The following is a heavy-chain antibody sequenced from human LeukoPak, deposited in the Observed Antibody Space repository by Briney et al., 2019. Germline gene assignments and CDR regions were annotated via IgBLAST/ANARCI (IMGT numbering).Heavy chain of an antibody. CDR1: GFTFSSYS. CDR2: ISSGSSYI. V-gene: IGHV3-21*04. D-gene: IGHD2/OR15-2a*01. J-gene: IGHJ6*02. Sequence: GGSLRLSCAASGFTFSSYSMNWVRQAPGKGLERVSSISSGSSYISYADSVKGRFTISRDNAKNSLYLQMNSLRADGTAVYYCARDFRNKGMDVWGQGTTVTVSS. CDR3: ARDFRNKGMDV.